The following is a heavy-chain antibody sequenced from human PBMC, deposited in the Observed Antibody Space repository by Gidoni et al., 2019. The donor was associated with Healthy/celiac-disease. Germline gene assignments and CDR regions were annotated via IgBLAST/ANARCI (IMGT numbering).Heavy chain of an antibody. D-gene: IGHD3-3*01. V-gene: IGHV1-18*01. CDR2: ISAYNGNT. J-gene: IGHJ6*02. CDR3: ARGAPLEWLLLFSDYGMDV. CDR1: GYTFPSYG. Sequence: QVQLVQSGAEVKKPGASVKVSCKASGYTFPSYGISWVRQAPGQGLEWMGWISAYNGNTNYAQKLQGRVTMTTDTSTSTAYMELRSLRSDDTAVYYCARGAPLEWLLLFSDYGMDVWGQGTTVTVSS.